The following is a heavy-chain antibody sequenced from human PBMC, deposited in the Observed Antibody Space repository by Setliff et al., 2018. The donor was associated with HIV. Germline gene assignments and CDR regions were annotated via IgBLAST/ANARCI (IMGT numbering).Heavy chain of an antibody. Sequence: LRLSCAASGFTFSNYAMGWVRQGPGKGLEWVSTIGAAGYPTHYAESVKGRFTISKDNSQNALYLQMNSLTDEDTAVYYCARDPNTGWYYLDFWGPGALVTVSS. CDR2: IGAAGYPT. J-gene: IGHJ4*02. CDR1: GFTFSNYA. V-gene: IGHV3-23*01. CDR3: ARDPNTGWYYLDF. D-gene: IGHD6-19*01.